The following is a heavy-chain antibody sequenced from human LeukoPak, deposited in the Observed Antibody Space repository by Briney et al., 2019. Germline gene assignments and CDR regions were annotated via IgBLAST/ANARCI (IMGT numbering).Heavy chain of an antibody. CDR2: ISGSGGST. J-gene: IGHJ3*01. D-gene: IGHD6-13*01. Sequence: GGSLRLSCAASGFTFSSYAMSWVRPAPGKGLEWVSAISGSGGSTYYADSVKGRLPISRGNSKNTLYLRMHSLRAEDTAVYYCAKDRSGSFGAFDVWGQGTMVTVSS. V-gene: IGHV3-23*01. CDR1: GFTFSSYA. CDR3: AKDRSGSFGAFDV.